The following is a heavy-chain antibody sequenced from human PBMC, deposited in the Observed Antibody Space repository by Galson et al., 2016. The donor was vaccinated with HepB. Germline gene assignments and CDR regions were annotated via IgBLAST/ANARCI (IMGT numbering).Heavy chain of an antibody. CDR1: GYAFTNYY. J-gene: IGHJ4*02. CDR2: INPSGGST. CDR3: ARGLEWDLLPAVDY. D-gene: IGHD1-26*01. V-gene: IGHV1-46*01. Sequence: SVKVSCKASGYAFTNYYLHWVRQAPGQGLEWMGIINPSGGSTSYAQKFQGRVTMTRDTSTSTVYVELTSLRSEDTAVYYCARGLEWDLLPAVDYWGQGTLVTVSS.